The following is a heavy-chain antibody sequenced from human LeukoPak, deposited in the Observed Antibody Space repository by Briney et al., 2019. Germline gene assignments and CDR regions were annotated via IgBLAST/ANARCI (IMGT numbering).Heavy chain of an antibody. D-gene: IGHD2-2*01. Sequence: ASVKVSCKASGYTFTSYGINWVRQAPGQGLEWMGWIGTYNDNRKYAEKFQGRVTMTADTSTSTAYMELRSLRSDDTAVYFCARDDIEYCSPTSCGWFDPWGQGTLATVSS. CDR2: IGTYNDNR. V-gene: IGHV1-18*01. CDR3: ARDDIEYCSPTSCGWFDP. CDR1: GYTFTSYG. J-gene: IGHJ5*02.